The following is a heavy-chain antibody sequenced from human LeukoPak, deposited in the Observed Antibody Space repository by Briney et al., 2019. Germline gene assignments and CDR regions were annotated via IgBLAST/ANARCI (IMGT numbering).Heavy chain of an antibody. Sequence: SETLSLTCTVSGYSISSGYYWGWIRQPPGKGLEWIGSIYHSGSTYYNPSLKSRVTISVDTSKNQFSLKLSSVTAADTAVYYCARARHGYIYGYRPNELGHFFDYWGQGTLVTVSS. V-gene: IGHV4-38-2*02. CDR2: IYHSGST. J-gene: IGHJ4*02. D-gene: IGHD5-18*01. CDR1: GYSISSGYY. CDR3: ARARHGYIYGYRPNELGHFFDY.